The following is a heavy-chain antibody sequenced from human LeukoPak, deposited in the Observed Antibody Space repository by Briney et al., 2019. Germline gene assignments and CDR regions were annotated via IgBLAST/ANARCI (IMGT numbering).Heavy chain of an antibody. CDR1: GFNSSSYS. CDR3: ARDAVFDH. J-gene: IGHJ4*02. V-gene: IGHV3-48*02. CDR2: ISSGSSTV. Sequence: PGGSLRLSCVTSGFNSSSYSMNWVRQAPGKGLEWISYISSGSSTVLYADSVKGRFTISRDNAKNSLFLQMNSLRDEDTAVYYCARDAVFDHWGQGTLVTVSS.